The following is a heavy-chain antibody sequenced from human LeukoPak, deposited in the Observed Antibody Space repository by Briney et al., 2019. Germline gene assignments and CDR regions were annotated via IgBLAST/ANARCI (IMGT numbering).Heavy chain of an antibody. Sequence: GRSLRLSCAASRLTLSSYGMHWVRQVPGKGLEWVAVIWYDGSSKYYADSVKGRFTISRDNSKKTLYLQMNSLRAEATAVYYCARDSGSYPAHDALDIWGQGTMVTVSS. V-gene: IGHV3-33*01. CDR3: ARDSGSYPAHDALDI. D-gene: IGHD1-26*01. CDR2: IWYDGSSK. J-gene: IGHJ3*02. CDR1: RLTLSSYG.